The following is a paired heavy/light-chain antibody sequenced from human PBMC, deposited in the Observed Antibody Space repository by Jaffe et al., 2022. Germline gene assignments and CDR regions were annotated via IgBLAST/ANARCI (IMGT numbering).Light chain of an antibody. V-gene: IGLV2-18*02. CDR3: SSYRSSSTYV. J-gene: IGLJ1*01. CDR1: SSDIGSYNR. CDR2: EVI. Sequence: QSALTQPPSVSGSPGQSVTISCTGTSSDIGSYNRVSWYQQSPGTAPKLMIYEVINRPSGVPDRFSGSKSGNTASLTISGLQAEDEADYYCSSYRSSSTYVFGTGTKVTVL.
Heavy chain of an antibody. Sequence: EVQLAESGGGLVQPGGSLRLSCAASGFTLGSYWMHWVRQVPGKGLVWVSHINSDGTTTTYADSVKGRFFISRDNAKSTVYLQMNSLTAEDTAVYYCTRDPGSGWYWGYFDYWGQGSLVTVSS. D-gene: IGHD6-19*01. CDR3: TRDPGSGWYWGYFDY. CDR2: INSDGTTT. V-gene: IGHV3-74*01. J-gene: IGHJ4*02. CDR1: GFTLGSYW.